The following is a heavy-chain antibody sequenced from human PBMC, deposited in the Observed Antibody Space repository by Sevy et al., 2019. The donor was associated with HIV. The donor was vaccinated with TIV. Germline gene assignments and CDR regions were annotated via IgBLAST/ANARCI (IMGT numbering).Heavy chain of an antibody. V-gene: IGHV4-39*01. CDR3: ARSYSSSSSPFDY. CDR2: IYYSGST. J-gene: IGHJ4*02. D-gene: IGHD6-6*01. CDR1: GGSISSSSYY. Sequence: SETLSLTCTVSGGSISSSSYYWGWIRQPPGKGLEWIGSIYYSGSTYYNPSLKSRVTISVDTSKNQFSLKLSSVTAADTAVYYCARSYSSSSSPFDYWGQGILVTVSS.